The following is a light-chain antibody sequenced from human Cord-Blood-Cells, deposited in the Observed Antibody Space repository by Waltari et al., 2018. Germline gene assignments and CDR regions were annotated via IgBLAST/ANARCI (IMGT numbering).Light chain of an antibody. CDR3: CSDAGSSTLV. J-gene: IGLJ3*02. CDR2: EGS. Sequence: QSALTQPASVSGSPGQPITISCTGTSSDVGSYNLVSWYQQHPGKAPNLMIYEGSKRPSGVANRFSGSKSGNTASLTISGLQAEDEADYYACSDAGSSTLVFGGGTKLTVL. V-gene: IGLV2-23*01. CDR1: SSDVGSYNL.